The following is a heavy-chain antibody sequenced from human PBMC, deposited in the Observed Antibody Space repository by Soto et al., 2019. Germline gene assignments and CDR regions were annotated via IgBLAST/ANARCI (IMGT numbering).Heavy chain of an antibody. D-gene: IGHD3-3*01. CDR2: IYWDGAK. CDR1: GFSLSTSGAA. J-gene: IGHJ5*02. Sequence: QINLIESGPTLVKPTQTLTLTCTFSGFSLSTSGAAVGWVRQPPGRALEWLALIYWDGAKRYNASLGNRLTITKDTSMNQVVRTLTNVDPADTATYYCAHRATMTIFGLIIDNGIWFDPWGQGTRVIVSS. CDR3: AHRATMTIFGLIIDNGIWFDP. V-gene: IGHV2-5*02.